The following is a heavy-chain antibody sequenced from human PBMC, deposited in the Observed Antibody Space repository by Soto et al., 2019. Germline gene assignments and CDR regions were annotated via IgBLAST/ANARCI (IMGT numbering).Heavy chain of an antibody. D-gene: IGHD4-17*01. CDR3: AREDGPLFMTTVTSWVY. CDR1: GGTFSSYT. J-gene: IGHJ4*02. V-gene: IGHV1-69*08. Sequence: QVQLVQSGAEVKKPGSSVKVSCKASGGTFSSYTISWVRQAPGQGLEWMGRIIPILGIANYAQKFQGRVTITADKSTSTAYMELSSLRSEDTAVYYCAREDGPLFMTTVTSWVYWGQGTLVTVSS. CDR2: IIPILGIA.